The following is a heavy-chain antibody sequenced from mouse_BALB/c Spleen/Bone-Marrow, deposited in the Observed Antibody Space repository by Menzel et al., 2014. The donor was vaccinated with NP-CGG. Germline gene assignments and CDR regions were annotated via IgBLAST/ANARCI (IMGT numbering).Heavy chain of an antibody. CDR2: IRNKANGYTT. CDR1: GFTFTDYY. Sequence: EVQLVESGGGLVQPGGSLRLSCATSGFTFTDYYMSWVRQSPGKALEWLGFIRNKANGYTTEYSASVKGRFTISRDNSQCILYLQMNTLRAEDSATYYCAREIIPDYRWYFDVWGAGTPVTVSS. J-gene: IGHJ1*01. D-gene: IGHD2-4*01. V-gene: IGHV7-3*02. CDR3: AREIIPDYRWYFDV.